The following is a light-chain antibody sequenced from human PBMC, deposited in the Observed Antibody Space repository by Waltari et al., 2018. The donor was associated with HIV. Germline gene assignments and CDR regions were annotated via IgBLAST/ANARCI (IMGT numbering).Light chain of an antibody. J-gene: IGKJ1*01. Sequence: DFKMTQSPSPLSAPVGERSTITWRATESITHWLAGYQQKPAKAPKLLISMAPNLEEGFPSRFSGSGSGTDFTLTTTGLQPEDFATYYFHRYLGNPRTFGQGTRV. CDR2: MAP. V-gene: IGKV1-5*03. CDR3: HRYLGNPRT. CDR1: ESITHW.